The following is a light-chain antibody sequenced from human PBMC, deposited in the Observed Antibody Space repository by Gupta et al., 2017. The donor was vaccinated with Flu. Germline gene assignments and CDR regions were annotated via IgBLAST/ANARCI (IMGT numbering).Light chain of an antibody. J-gene: IGKJ4*02. V-gene: IGKV1-39*01. Sequence: DIQMTQSPPSLSASVRDRVTITCRTSQKIGNYLHWYQHRPGRAPELLIYAVSTLQSGVPSRFSGSGSGTDFTLTISSLQPEDLATYYCLQSFADPRAFAGGTRVEI. CDR3: LQSFADPRA. CDR1: QKIGNY. CDR2: AVS.